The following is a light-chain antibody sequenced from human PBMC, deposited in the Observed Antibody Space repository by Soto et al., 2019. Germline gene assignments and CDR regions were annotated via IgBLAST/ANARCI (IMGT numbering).Light chain of an antibody. V-gene: IGKV1-33*01. CDR3: QQYYRAIT. J-gene: IGKJ3*01. CDR2: DAS. Sequence: DNQMTQSPSSLSASVGDRVTITCQASQDISSFLNWYQQKPGKVPKLLIYDASNLETGVPSRFSGSGSETDFTFTISSLQPEDVATYYCQQYYRAITFGPGTKVEI. CDR1: QDISSF.